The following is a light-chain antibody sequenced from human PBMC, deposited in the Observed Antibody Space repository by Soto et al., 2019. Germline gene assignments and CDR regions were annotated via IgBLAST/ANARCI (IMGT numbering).Light chain of an antibody. CDR2: GAS. CDR1: QSITNNY. V-gene: IGKV3-20*01. Sequence: EVVLPKSPGTMSLFPGERATLSCRASQSITNNYLGWYQQRPGLAPRLLIYGASIRATGIPDRFSGSGSGTDFTLTISRLEPEDFAVYYCQQYGNSRTFGQGTKVDIK. J-gene: IGKJ1*01. CDR3: QQYGNSRT.